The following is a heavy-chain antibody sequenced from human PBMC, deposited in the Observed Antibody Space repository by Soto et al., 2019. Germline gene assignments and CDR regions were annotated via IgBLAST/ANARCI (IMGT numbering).Heavy chain of an antibody. Sequence: TLSLTCTVSGGSISSGGYYWSWIRQHPGKGLEWIGYIYYSGSTYYNPSLKSRVTISVDTSKNQFSLKLSSVTAADTAVYYCARERTYYYDSSGPGDWFDPWGQGTLVTVSS. CDR1: GGSISSGGYY. CDR2: IYYSGST. CDR3: ARERTYYYDSSGPGDWFDP. V-gene: IGHV4-31*03. D-gene: IGHD3-22*01. J-gene: IGHJ5*02.